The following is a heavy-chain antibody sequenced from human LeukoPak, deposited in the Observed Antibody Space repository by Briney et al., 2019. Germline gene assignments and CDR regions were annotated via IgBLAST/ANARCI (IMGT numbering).Heavy chain of an antibody. Sequence: PGGSLRLSCAASGFVFSTYAMGWVRPAPGKGLEWVSAISSSGDNTYYADSVKGQFTISRDNSKNTLDLQMNSLRAEDTAMYHCAKVKALDAVASYFDYWGQGTLVTVSS. CDR3: AKVKALDAVASYFDY. V-gene: IGHV3-23*01. CDR2: ISSSGDNT. D-gene: IGHD1-1*01. CDR1: GFVFSTYA. J-gene: IGHJ4*02.